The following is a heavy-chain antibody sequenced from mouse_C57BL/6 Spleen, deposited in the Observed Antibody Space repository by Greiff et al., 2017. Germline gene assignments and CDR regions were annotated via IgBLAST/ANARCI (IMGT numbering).Heavy chain of an antibody. J-gene: IGHJ3*01. V-gene: IGHV5-4*01. D-gene: IGHD2-14*01. Sequence: EVKLMESGGGLVKPGGSLKLSCAASGFTFSSYAMSWVRQTPEKRLEWVATISDGGSYTYYPDNVKGRFTISRDNAKNNLYLQMSHLKSEDTAMYYCARDWGLGSWFAYWGQGTLVTVSA. CDR2: ISDGGSYT. CDR3: ARDWGLGSWFAY. CDR1: GFTFSSYA.